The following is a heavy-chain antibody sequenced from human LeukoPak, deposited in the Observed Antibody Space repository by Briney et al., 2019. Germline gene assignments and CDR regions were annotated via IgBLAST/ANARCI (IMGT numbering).Heavy chain of an antibody. CDR1: GGSISSSNW. CDR2: IYHSGST. Sequence: SETLSLTCAVSGGSISSSNWWSWVRQPPGKGLEWIGEIYHSGSTNYNPSLKSRVTISVDKSKNQFSLKLSSVTAADTAVYYCASTCSGGSCWTYWGQGTLVTVSS. V-gene: IGHV4-4*02. D-gene: IGHD2-15*01. J-gene: IGHJ4*02. CDR3: ASTCSGGSCWTY.